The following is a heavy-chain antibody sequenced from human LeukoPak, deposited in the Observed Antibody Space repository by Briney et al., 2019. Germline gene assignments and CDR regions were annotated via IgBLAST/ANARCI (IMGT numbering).Heavy chain of an antibody. CDR1: GFTFSFYA. D-gene: IGHD3-16*01. CDR2: VSYDGTNK. J-gene: IGHJ4*02. V-gene: IGHV3-30-3*01. Sequence: PGGSLRLSCAVSGFTFSFYAMHWVRQAPGKGLEGVAVVSYDGTNKYYADSVKGRFTISRGNSRNTVYLEMNSLRPEDTAIYCCARGGESGRWLPLDYWGQGTLVTVSS. CDR3: ARGGESGRWLPLDY.